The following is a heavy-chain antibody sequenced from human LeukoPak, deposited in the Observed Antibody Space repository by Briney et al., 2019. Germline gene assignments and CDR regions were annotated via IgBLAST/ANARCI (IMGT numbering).Heavy chain of an antibody. Sequence: QPGGSLRLSCAASGFTFSTSVMHWVRQAPGKGLEWVAVISYDGSNKYYADSVKGRFTISRDNSKNTLYLQMNSLRAEDTAVYYCARGANYYDSSGHFDYWGQGTLVTVSS. V-gene: IGHV3-30*19. CDR3: ARGANYYDSSGHFDY. D-gene: IGHD3-22*01. CDR2: ISYDGSNK. CDR1: GFTFSTSV. J-gene: IGHJ4*02.